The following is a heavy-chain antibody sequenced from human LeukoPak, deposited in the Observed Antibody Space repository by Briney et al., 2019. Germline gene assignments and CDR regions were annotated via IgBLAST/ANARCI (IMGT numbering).Heavy chain of an antibody. Sequence: ASVKVSCKASGYTFTGYYMHWVRQAPGQGLEWMGWINPNSGGTNYAQKFQGRVTMTRDTSISTDYMELSRLRSDDTAVYYCAKTADRWRRRGVDYWGQGTLVTVSS. CDR1: GYTFTGYY. J-gene: IGHJ4*02. V-gene: IGHV1-2*02. CDR3: AKTADRWRRRGVDY. CDR2: INPNSGGT. D-gene: IGHD5-24*01.